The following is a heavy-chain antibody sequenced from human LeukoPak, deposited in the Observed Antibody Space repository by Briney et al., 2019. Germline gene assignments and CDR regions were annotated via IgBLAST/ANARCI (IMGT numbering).Heavy chain of an antibody. CDR1: GGSISSYF. J-gene: IGHJ4*02. D-gene: IGHD3-16*01. CDR3: ARPHPLYGGGSFLF. Sequence: SETLSLTCSVSGGSISSYFWSWIRQPPGKELEWIGYIYVTGTTNYNPSLKSRATISMDTSKNQFSLRLTSVTAADTAVYYCARPHPLYGGGSFLFWGQGLLVTVSS. CDR2: IYVTGTT. V-gene: IGHV4-59*12.